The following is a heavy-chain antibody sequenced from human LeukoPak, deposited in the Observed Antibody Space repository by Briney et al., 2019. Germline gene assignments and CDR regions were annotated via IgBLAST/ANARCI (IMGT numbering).Heavy chain of an antibody. J-gene: IGHJ4*02. V-gene: IGHV5-51*01. CDR1: GYTLTNSW. CDR3: AIRAYSYEYFDF. Sequence: GESLKISCKGSGYTLTNSWIGWVRQTPGKGLEWMGSIYPGDSDTRYNPSFQGQVTISVDKSISTAYLQWSSLKASNAAMYYCAIRAYSYEYFDFWGQGTLVTVSS. CDR2: IYPGDSDT. D-gene: IGHD5-18*01.